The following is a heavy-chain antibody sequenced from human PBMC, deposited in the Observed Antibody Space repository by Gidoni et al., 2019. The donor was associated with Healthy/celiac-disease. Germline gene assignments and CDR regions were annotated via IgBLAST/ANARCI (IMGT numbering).Heavy chain of an antibody. Sequence: ELQLLESGGGVVQPGGSLRPSCAASGFTFSSYAMSWVRQAPGQGREWVSAFIGSGGSTYYADSGKGRFTISRENSKNTLYLQMNSLRAEDTAVYYCAKDGAVAAFYMDVWGKGTTVTVSS. CDR2: FIGSGGST. CDR1: GFTFSSYA. V-gene: IGHV3-23*01. J-gene: IGHJ6*03. CDR3: AKDGAVAAFYMDV. D-gene: IGHD6-13*01.